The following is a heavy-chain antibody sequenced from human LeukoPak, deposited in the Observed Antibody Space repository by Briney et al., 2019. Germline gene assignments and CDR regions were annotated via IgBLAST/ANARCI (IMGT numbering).Heavy chain of an antibody. CDR2: IYSGGNT. V-gene: IGHV3-53*01. J-gene: IGHJ6*03. Sequence: PGGSLRLSCTVSGFTVSSNSMSWVRQAPGKGLEWVSFIYSGGNTHYSDSVKGRFTISRDNSKNTLYLQMNSLRAEDTAVYYCAKEGYCSSTSCYRGAYYYMDVWGKGTTVTISS. D-gene: IGHD2-2*01. CDR1: GFTVSSNS. CDR3: AKEGYCSSTSCYRGAYYYMDV.